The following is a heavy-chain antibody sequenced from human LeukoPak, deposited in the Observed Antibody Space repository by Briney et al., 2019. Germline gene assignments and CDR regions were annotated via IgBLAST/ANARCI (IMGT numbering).Heavy chain of an antibody. D-gene: IGHD6-13*01. CDR1: GGSISSYY. CDR2: IYYSGST. V-gene: IGHV4-59*08. J-gene: IGHJ4*02. CDR3: ARLSSGSSSWYDIDY. Sequence: SEALSLTCTVSGGSISSYYWSWIRQPPGKGLEWIGYIYYSGSTNYNPSLKSRVTISVDTSKNQFSLKLSSVTAADTAVYYCARLSSGSSSWYDIDYWGQGALVTVSS.